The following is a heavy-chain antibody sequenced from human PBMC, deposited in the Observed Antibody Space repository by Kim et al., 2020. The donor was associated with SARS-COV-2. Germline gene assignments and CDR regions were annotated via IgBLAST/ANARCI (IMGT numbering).Heavy chain of an antibody. J-gene: IGHJ4*01. D-gene: IGHD2-21*02. Sequence: GGSLRLSCAASGFTFISYGMHWVRQAPGKGLEWVALISYDGRNKYQADSVKGRFTISRDNSKNTLYLQMNSLRAEDTAVYYCAKDRIAYFGGDCYDTDY. CDR3: AKDRIAYFGGDCYDTDY. CDR1: GFTFISYG. CDR2: ISYDGRNK. V-gene: IGHV3-30*18.